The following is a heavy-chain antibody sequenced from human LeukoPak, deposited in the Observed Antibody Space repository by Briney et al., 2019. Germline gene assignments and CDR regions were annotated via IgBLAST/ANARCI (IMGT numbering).Heavy chain of an antibody. CDR3: TKGTAYPDY. CDR2: TSGRGSGSGGST. CDR1: GFTLSTYG. D-gene: IGHD2-21*01. Sequence: GGSLTLSCAASGFTLSTYGMSWVRQAPGKGLEWVAGTSGRGSGSGGSTYYAETVKGRFTITRDNSKNTLYLQMNSLRAEDTAVYYCTKGTAYPDYWGQGTLVTVSP. V-gene: IGHV3-23*01. J-gene: IGHJ4*02.